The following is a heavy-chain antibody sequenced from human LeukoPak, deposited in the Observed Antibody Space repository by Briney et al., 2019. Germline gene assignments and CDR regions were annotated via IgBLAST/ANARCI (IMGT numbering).Heavy chain of an antibody. CDR1: GGTFSSYT. CDR2: IIPILGIA. D-gene: IGHD1-26*01. V-gene: IGHV1-69*02. Sequence: SVKVSCEASGGTFSSYTISWVRQAPGQGLEWMGRIIPILGIANYAQKFQGRVTITADKSTSTAYMELSSLRSEDTAVYYCASGLSGSYASDYWGQGTLVTVSS. CDR3: ASGLSGSYASDY. J-gene: IGHJ4*02.